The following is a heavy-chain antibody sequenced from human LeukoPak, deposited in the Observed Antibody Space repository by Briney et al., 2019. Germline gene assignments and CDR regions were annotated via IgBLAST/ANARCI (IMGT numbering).Heavy chain of an antibody. D-gene: IGHD1-1*01. CDR2: ISTSGNTP. V-gene: IGHV3-48*02. J-gene: IGHJ4*02. Sequence: PGGSLRLSCAASGFTFSSFPMSWVRQAPGKGLEWVSTISTSGNTPYYADSVKGRFTVSRDNAKNSLYLQMNSLRDEDTAVYYCARDTNWAFDYWGQGTLVTVSS. CDR3: ARDTNWAFDY. CDR1: GFTFSSFP.